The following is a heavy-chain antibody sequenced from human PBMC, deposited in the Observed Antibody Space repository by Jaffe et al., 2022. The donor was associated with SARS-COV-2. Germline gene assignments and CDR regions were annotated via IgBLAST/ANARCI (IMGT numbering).Heavy chain of an antibody. Sequence: QLQLQESGPGLVKPSETLSLTCSVSGGSINGSDHFWAWIRQSPEKGLEWIGSIFDSGSAYHSPSLRSRVTLSVDTSKNQFSLRLRSVTAADTAVYYCAKHAASPTFFGFWGQGRLVTVSS. V-gene: IGHV4-39*01. CDR1: GGSINGSDHF. CDR2: IFDSGSA. D-gene: IGHD2-15*01. J-gene: IGHJ4*02. CDR3: AKHAASPTFFGF.